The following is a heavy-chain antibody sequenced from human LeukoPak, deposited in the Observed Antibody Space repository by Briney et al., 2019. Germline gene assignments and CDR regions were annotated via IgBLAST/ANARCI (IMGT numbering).Heavy chain of an antibody. V-gene: IGHV4-59*01. CDR3: ARVRMVPAAMWGYYYYYMDV. CDR1: GGSISSYY. CDR2: IYYSGST. D-gene: IGHD2-2*01. Sequence: PSETLSLTCTVSGGSISSYYWSWIRQPPGKGLEWIGYIYYSGSTNYNPSLKSRVTISVDTSKNQFSLKLSSVTAADTAVYYCARVRMVPAAMWGYYYYYMDVWGKGTTVTISS. J-gene: IGHJ6*03.